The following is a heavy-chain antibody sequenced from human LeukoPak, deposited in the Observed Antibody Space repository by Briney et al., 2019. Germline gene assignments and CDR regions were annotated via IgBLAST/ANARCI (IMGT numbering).Heavy chain of an antibody. Sequence: GESLKISCKGSGYSFTSYWIGWVRQMPGKGLEWMGIIYPDDSDTKYSPSLQGQVTISPDKSISTAYLQWSSLKASGTAMYYCARLAFCTNAVCFSNYYYSMDVWGRGTTVTVSS. CDR3: ARLAFCTNAVCFSNYYYSMDV. D-gene: IGHD2-8*01. CDR1: GYSFTSYW. V-gene: IGHV5-51*01. J-gene: IGHJ6*03. CDR2: IYPDDSDT.